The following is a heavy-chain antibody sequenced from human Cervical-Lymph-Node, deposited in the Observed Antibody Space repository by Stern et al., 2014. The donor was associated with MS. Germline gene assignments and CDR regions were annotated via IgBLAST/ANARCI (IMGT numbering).Heavy chain of an antibody. CDR1: GGILSTYT. D-gene: IGHD3-10*01. V-gene: IGHV1-69*01. Sequence: QVQLVQSGAEVKKPGSSVKVSCKVSGGILSTYTISWVRQAPGQGLEWMGGIVPIFNTSNHAQKFQGRVTITADESTGTAYMELSSLRSEDTAVYYCASGGSGSYYFYYGMDVWGQGTTVTVSS. CDR3: ASGGSGSYYFYYGMDV. J-gene: IGHJ6*02. CDR2: IVPIFNTS.